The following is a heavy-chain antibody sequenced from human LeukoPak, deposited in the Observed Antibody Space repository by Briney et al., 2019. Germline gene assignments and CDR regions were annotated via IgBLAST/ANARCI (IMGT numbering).Heavy chain of an antibody. J-gene: IGHJ4*02. CDR1: GFIFTDYS. D-gene: IGHD7-27*01. CDR2: LRDGGKTA. V-gene: IGHV3-48*02. CDR3: ARDDAWAFDC. Sequence: GGSLRLSCAASGFIFTDYSMNWVRQAPGKGLERISNLRDGGKTALYADSVKGRFIVSGDNSKNSLYLQINSLRDEDTAVYFCARDDAWAFDCWGQGTLVTVAP.